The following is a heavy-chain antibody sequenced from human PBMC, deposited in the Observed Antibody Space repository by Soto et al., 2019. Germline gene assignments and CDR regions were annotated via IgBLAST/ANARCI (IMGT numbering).Heavy chain of an antibody. Sequence: GGSLRLSCEASGFIFSTTDMSWVRQAPGKGLEWVSTIYGDGRTTYYADSVRGRFSISRGNSKNMVYLQMDSLRVDDTAIYYCVKNSGWFNSWGQGSLVTVSS. D-gene: IGHD3-10*01. CDR3: VKNSGWFNS. CDR2: IYGDGRTT. V-gene: IGHV3-23*01. CDR1: GFIFSTTD. J-gene: IGHJ5*01.